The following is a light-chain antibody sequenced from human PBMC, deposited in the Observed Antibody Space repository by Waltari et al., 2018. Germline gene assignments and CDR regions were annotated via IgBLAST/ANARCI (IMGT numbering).Light chain of an antibody. V-gene: IGLV2-14*01. J-gene: IGLJ1*01. CDR2: GVN. CDR1: SSDVGGYDF. Sequence: QSAPTQPASVSGSPGQSITISCTGTSSDVGGYDFVSWHQQYPGKAPKVMLYGVNNRPSGVSNRFSGSKSGNTASLIISGLQADDEADYYCSSYTTSGTLVFGTGTKVTVL. CDR3: SSYTTSGTLV.